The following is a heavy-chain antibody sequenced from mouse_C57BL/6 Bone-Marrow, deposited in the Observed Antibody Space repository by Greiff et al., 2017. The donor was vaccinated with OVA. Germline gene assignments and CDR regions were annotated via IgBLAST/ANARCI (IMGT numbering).Heavy chain of an antibody. CDR1: GYTFTDYY. D-gene: IGHD2-5*01. CDR2: IYPGSGNT. J-gene: IGHJ2*01. CDR3: ARSAYYSNYDY. V-gene: IGHV1-76*01. Sequence: QVHVKQSGAELVRPGASVKLSCKASGYTFTDYYINWVKQRPGQGLEWIARIYPGSGNTYYNEKFKGKATLTAEKSSSTAYMQLSSLTSEDSAVYFCARSAYYSNYDYWGQGTTLTVSS.